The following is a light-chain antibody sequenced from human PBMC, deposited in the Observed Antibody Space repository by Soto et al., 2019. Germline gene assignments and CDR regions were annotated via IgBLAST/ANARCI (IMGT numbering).Light chain of an antibody. V-gene: IGKV1-13*01. J-gene: IGKJ5*01. Sequence: AIQLTQPPSSVSASVGDRITITCRASQDIHIFLSCYQQKPGKAPQLLIYKASTLQSGVPSRFSGSGSGTDFTLTISSMNPEDFATYSCQQFYIFPVTFGQGTRLEIK. CDR3: QQFYIFPVT. CDR1: QDIHIF. CDR2: KAS.